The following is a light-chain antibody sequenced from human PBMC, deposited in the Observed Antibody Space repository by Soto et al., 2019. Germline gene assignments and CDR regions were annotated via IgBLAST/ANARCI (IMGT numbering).Light chain of an antibody. V-gene: IGLV2-23*01. CDR2: EGT. J-gene: IGLJ1*01. CDR1: NNL. Sequence: QSALTQPASVSGSPGQSITISCTGTNNLVSWYQQHPGKAPKVVVYEGTKRPSGVSNRFSGSNSGDTASLTISGLQAEDEASYFCCAYVGARSYVFGPGTKLTVL. CDR3: CAYVGARSYV.